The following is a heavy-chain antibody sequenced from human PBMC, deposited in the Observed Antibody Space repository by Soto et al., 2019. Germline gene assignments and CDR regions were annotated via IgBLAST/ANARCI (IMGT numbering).Heavy chain of an antibody. Sequence: GGSLRLSCAASGFTFSSYGMHWVRQAPGKGLEWVAVIWYDGSNKYYADSVKGRFTISRDNSKNTLYLQMNSLRAEDTAVYYCARGPYRSYYYYGMDVWGQGTTVTVSS. CDR3: ARGPYRSYYYYGMDV. D-gene: IGHD5-18*01. CDR1: GFTFSSYG. CDR2: IWYDGSNK. J-gene: IGHJ6*02. V-gene: IGHV3-33*01.